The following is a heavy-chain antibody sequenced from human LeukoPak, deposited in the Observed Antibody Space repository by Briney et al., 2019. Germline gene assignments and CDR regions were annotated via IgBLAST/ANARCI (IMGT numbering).Heavy chain of an antibody. V-gene: IGHV4-61*02. J-gene: IGHJ5*02. Sequence: SQTLSLTCTVSGGSISSGSYYWSWIRQPAGKGLEWSGRIYTSGSTNYNPSLKSRVTISVDTSKNQFSLKLSSVTAADTAVYYCARATYYDFWSGYTAWFDPWGQGTLVTVSS. D-gene: IGHD3-3*01. CDR3: ARATYYDFWSGYTAWFDP. CDR2: IYTSGST. CDR1: GGSISSGSYY.